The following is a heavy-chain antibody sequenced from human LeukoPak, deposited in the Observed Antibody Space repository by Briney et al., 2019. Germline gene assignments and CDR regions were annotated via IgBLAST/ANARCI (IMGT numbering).Heavy chain of an antibody. D-gene: IGHD6-19*01. J-gene: IGHJ4*02. Sequence: GGSLRLSCAASGFTFSMYAMSWVRHTPGKGLEWVSGISSGGNTQYTDSVKGRFTVSRDNSKNTLHLQMDSLRAEDTAIYYCTKDRRQWVVPYFDSWGQGTVVTVSS. V-gene: IGHV3-23*01. CDR3: TKDRRQWVVPYFDS. CDR1: GFTFSMYA. CDR2: ISSGGNT.